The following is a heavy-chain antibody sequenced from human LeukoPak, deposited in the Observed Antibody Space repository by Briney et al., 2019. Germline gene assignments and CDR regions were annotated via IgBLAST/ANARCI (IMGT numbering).Heavy chain of an antibody. Sequence: GGSLRLSCAASGFTFSSYSMNWVRQAPGKGLGWVSSISSSSSYIYYADSVKGRFTISRDNAKNSLYLQMNSLRAEDTAVYYCARDNLWFRELYHFDYWGQGTLVTVSS. CDR3: ARDNLWFRELYHFDY. CDR2: ISSSSSYI. J-gene: IGHJ4*02. D-gene: IGHD3-10*01. V-gene: IGHV3-21*01. CDR1: GFTFSSYS.